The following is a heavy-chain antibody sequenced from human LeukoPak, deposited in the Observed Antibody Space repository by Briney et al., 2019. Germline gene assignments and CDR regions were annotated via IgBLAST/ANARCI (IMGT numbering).Heavy chain of an antibody. CDR2: IYTSGST. J-gene: IGHJ5*02. Sequence: PSETLSLTCTVSGGSISSGSYYWSWIRQPAGKGLEWIVRIYTSGSTNYNPSLKSRVTISVDTSKNQFSLKLSSVTAADTAVYYCARDSLGYCSSTSCYPPWFDPWGQGTLVTVSS. V-gene: IGHV4-61*02. CDR1: GGSISSGSYY. CDR3: ARDSLGYCSSTSCYPPWFDP. D-gene: IGHD2-2*01.